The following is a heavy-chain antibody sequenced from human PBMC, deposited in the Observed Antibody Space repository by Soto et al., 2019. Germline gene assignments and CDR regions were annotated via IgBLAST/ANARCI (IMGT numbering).Heavy chain of an antibody. D-gene: IGHD3-3*01. CDR1: GFTFSSYG. CDR2: ISYDGSNN. Sequence: GGSLRLSCAASGFTFSSYGMHWVRQAPGKGLEWVAVISYDGSNNYYADSVKGRFTISRDNSKNTLYLQMNSLRAEDTAVYYCAKDQDITIFGVVIPYYGMDVWGQGTTVTVSS. CDR3: AKDQDITIFGVVIPYYGMDV. J-gene: IGHJ6*02. V-gene: IGHV3-30*18.